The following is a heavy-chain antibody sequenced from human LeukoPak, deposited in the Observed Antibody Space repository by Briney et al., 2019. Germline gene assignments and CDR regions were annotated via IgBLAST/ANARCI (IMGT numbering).Heavy chain of an antibody. CDR1: GDTFTSYY. Sequence: ASVKVSCKASGDTFTSYYMHWVRQAPGQGLEWMGIINPSGGSTSYAQKFQGRVTMTRDTSTSTVYMELSSLRSEDTAVYYCARGSGIQLWLRLFDYWGQGTLVTVSS. V-gene: IGHV1-46*01. CDR3: ARGSGIQLWLRLFDY. D-gene: IGHD5-18*01. J-gene: IGHJ4*02. CDR2: INPSGGST.